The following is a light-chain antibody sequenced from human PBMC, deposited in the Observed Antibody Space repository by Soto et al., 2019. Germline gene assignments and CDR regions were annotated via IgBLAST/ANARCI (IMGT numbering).Light chain of an antibody. CDR3: QQYDTFPT. V-gene: IGKV1-33*01. Sequence: DIQMTQSPYSLSASVGDRVTITCQASQDITNFLNWYQQKPGKAPRLLISDASHLEVGVPSRFSGRGSGTEFTLNISSLQPEDIATYYCQQYDTFPTFGQGTRREI. CDR1: QDITNF. J-gene: IGKJ5*01. CDR2: DAS.